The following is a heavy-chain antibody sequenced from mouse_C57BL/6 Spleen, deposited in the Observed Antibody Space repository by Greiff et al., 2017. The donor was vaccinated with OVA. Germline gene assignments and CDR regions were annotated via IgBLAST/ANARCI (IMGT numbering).Heavy chain of an antibody. D-gene: IGHD2-4*01. J-gene: IGHJ4*01. V-gene: IGHV1-81*01. CDR1: GYTFTSYG. CDR2: IYPRSGNT. CDR3: AVYDYDAYAMDY. Sequence: VKLMESGAELARPGASVKLSCKASGYTFTSYGISWVKQRTGQGLEWIGEIYPRSGNTYYNEKFKGKATLTADKSSSTAYMELRSLTSGDSAVYFCAVYDYDAYAMDYWGQGTSVTVSS.